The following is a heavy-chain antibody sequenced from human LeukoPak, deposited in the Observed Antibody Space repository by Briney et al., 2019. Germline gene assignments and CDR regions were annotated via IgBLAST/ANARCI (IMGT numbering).Heavy chain of an antibody. CDR2: IYYSGST. Sequence: SETLSLTCTVSGGSISSYYWSWIRQPPGKGLEWIGYIYYSGSTNYNPSLKSRVAMSVDTSKNQFSLKLSSVTAADTAVYYCARGQAGTYYFEYWGQGTLVTVSS. CDR3: ARGQAGTYYFEY. J-gene: IGHJ4*02. D-gene: IGHD6-13*01. CDR1: GGSISSYY. V-gene: IGHV4-59*12.